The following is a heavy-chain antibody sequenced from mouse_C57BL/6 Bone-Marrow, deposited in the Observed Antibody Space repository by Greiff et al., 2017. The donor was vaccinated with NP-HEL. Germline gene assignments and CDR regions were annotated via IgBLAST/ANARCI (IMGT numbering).Heavy chain of an antibody. V-gene: IGHV1-62-2*01. Sequence: QVQLKESGAELVKPGASVKLSCKASGYTFTEYTIHWVKQRSGQGLEWIGWFYPGSGSIKYNEKFKDKATLTADKSSSTVYMELSRLTSEDSAVYFCARHALYYYGSSPYYAMDYWGQGTSVTVSS. CDR2: FYPGSGSI. CDR1: GYTFTEYT. CDR3: ARHALYYYGSSPYYAMDY. J-gene: IGHJ4*01. D-gene: IGHD1-1*01.